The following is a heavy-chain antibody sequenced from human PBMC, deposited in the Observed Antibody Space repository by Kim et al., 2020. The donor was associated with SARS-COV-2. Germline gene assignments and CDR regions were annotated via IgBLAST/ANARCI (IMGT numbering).Heavy chain of an antibody. J-gene: IGHJ3*02. CDR3: AKDHYYYGSGTYYKIAFVI. Sequence: GGSLRLSCAASGFTFSTYAMSWVRQAPGKGLEWVSAISGSGDSTYYADSVKGRFTISRDNSKNTLYLQMNSLRAEDTALYYCAKDHYYYGSGTYYKIAFVIWGQGTMVTVSS. D-gene: IGHD3-10*01. CDR1: GFTFSTYA. V-gene: IGHV3-23*01. CDR2: ISGSGDST.